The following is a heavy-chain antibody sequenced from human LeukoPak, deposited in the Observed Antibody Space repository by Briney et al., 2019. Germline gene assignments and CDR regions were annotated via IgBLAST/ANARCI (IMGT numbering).Heavy chain of an antibody. Sequence: GASVKVSCKASGYTFTGYYIHWVRQAPGQGLEWMGWINPNSGGTNYAQKFQGRVTMTRDTSISTAYMELSRLRSDDTAVYYCARGHGDYVLYYFDYWGQGTLVTVSS. J-gene: IGHJ4*02. CDR2: INPNSGGT. CDR1: GYTFTGYY. D-gene: IGHD4-17*01. CDR3: ARGHGDYVLYYFDY. V-gene: IGHV1-2*02.